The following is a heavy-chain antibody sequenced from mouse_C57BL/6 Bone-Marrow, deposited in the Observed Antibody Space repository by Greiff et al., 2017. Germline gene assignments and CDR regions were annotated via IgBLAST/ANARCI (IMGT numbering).Heavy chain of an antibody. J-gene: IGHJ1*03. Sequence: VQLLQSGAELVRPGTSVKLSCKASGYTFTNYWLGWAKQRPGHGLEWIGDIYPGGGYTNYNEKFKGKATLTADKSYSTGYMQFRSLTSEDSSIYYGERSVDGYYFDWYFGVWGTRTTVTGAS. CDR1: GYTFTNYW. D-gene: IGHD2-3*01. V-gene: IGHV1-63*01. CDR3: ERSVDGYYFDWYFGV. CDR2: IYPGGGYT.